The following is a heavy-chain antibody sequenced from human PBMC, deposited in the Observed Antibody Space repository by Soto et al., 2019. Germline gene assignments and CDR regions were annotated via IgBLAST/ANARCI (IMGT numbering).Heavy chain of an antibody. J-gene: IGHJ3*02. D-gene: IGHD3-10*01. CDR2: ISSNGGST. Sequence: GGSLRLSCSASGITFSSYAMHWVRQAPGKGLEYVSAISSNGGSTYYADSVKGRFTISRDNSKNTLYLQMSSLRAEDTAVYYCVKDLSPFPITMVRGVIISDAFDIWGQGTMVTVSS. CDR1: GITFSSYA. V-gene: IGHV3-64D*06. CDR3: VKDLSPFPITMVRGVIISDAFDI.